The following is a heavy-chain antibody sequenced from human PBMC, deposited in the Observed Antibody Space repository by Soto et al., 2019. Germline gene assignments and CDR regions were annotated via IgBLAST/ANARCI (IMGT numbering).Heavy chain of an antibody. Sequence: RLLQETGKGLEWIGYIYHSGSTYYNPSLKSRVTISVDRSKNQFSLTLSSVTAADTAVYFCSKISDGELLAFRGQGTPVTVSA. J-gene: IGHJ4*02. D-gene: IGHD1-7*01. CDR2: IYHSGST. CDR3: SKISDGELLAF. V-gene: IGHV4-30-2*02.